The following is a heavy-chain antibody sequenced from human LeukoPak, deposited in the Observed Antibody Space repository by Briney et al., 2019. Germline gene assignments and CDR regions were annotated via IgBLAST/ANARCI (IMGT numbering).Heavy chain of an antibody. J-gene: IGHJ4*02. CDR1: GFTFSSCA. CDR3: ASRGIVGATDFDY. Sequence: GGSLRLSCAASGFTFSSCAMHWVRQAPGKGLEWVAVISYDGSNKYYADSVKGRFTISRDNSKNTLYLQMNSLRAEDTAVYYCASRGIVGATDFDYWGQGTLVTVSS. CDR2: ISYDGSNK. D-gene: IGHD1-26*01. V-gene: IGHV3-30-3*01.